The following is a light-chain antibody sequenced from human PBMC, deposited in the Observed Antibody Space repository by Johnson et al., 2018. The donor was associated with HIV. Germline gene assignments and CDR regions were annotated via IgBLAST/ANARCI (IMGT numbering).Light chain of an antibody. J-gene: IGLJ1*01. CDR2: DNN. V-gene: IGLV1-51*01. CDR3: GTWDSSLSAGRV. Sequence: QSVLTQPPSVSAAPGQKVTISCSGSSSNIENNYVSWYQQLPGTASKLLIYDNNKRPSGIPDRFSGSKSCTSATLGITGLQTGDEADYYCGTWDSSLSAGRVFGTGTKVTVL. CDR1: SSNIENNY.